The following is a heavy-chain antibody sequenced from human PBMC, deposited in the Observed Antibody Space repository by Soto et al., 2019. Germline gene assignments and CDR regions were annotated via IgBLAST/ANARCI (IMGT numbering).Heavy chain of an antibody. J-gene: IGHJ4*02. CDR1: GFTFPIYD. CDR2: ISSRGTFI. V-gene: IGHV3-21*01. Sequence: VESGGGLVEPGGSLRLSCAASGFTFPIYDFNWVRQAPGKGLEWVSSISSRGTFIYYADSVKGRFTISRDNAKNSVYLQMDNLRVEDTAVYYCARYTTDWVVGHWGQGALVTVSS. D-gene: IGHD3-16*02. CDR3: ARYTTDWVVGH.